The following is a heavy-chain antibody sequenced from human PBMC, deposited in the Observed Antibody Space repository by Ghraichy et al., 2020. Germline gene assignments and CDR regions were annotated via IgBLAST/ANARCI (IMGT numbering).Heavy chain of an antibody. Sequence: SGPTLVKPTQTLTLTCTFSGFSLSTSGMCVSWIRQPPGKALEWLARIDWDDDKYYSTSLKTRLTISKDTSKNQVVLTMTNMDPVDTATYYCARIYVKSGYSYGPFDYWGQGTLVTVSS. J-gene: IGHJ4*02. CDR1: GFSLSTSGMC. D-gene: IGHD5-18*01. CDR2: IDWDDDK. CDR3: ARIYVKSGYSYGPFDY. V-gene: IGHV2-70*11.